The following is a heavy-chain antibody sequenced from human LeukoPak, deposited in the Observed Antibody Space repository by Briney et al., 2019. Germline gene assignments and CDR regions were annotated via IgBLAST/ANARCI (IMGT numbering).Heavy chain of an antibody. CDR1: GFTFSSYG. CDR3: ANEESVVVPAALFRYFQH. CDR2: IRYDGSNK. V-gene: IGHV3-30*02. D-gene: IGHD2-2*01. Sequence: PGGSLRLSCAASGFTFSSYGMHWVRQAPGKGLEWVAFIRYDGSNKYYADSVKGRFTISRDNSKNTLYLQMNSLRAEDTAVYYCANEESVVVPAALFRYFQHWGQGTLVTVSS. J-gene: IGHJ1*01.